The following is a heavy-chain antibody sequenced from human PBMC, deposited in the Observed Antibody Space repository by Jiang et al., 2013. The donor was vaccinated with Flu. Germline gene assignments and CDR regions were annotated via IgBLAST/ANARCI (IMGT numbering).Heavy chain of an antibody. CDR2: IDYSGST. D-gene: IGHD1-26*01. CDR3: ATFSGSYWGDAFDL. V-gene: IGHV4-61*03. Sequence: TCAVSGTSVNSVVSSGPGSGSPPGMGLQWIGNIDYSGSTDYNPSLRGRITISSDTSKNHFSLELTSVTAADTAVYYCATFSGSYWGDAFDLWGQGTLVTVSS. CDR1: GTSVNSVVS. J-gene: IGHJ3*01.